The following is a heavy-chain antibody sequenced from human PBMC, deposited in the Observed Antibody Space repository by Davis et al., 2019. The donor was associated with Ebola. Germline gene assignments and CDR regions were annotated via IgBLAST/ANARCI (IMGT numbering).Heavy chain of an antibody. D-gene: IGHD6-6*01. CDR2: IRSKANSYAT. CDR3: AKSGPSIAARHYYYGMDV. J-gene: IGHJ6*02. Sequence: GESLKISCAASGFTFSGSAMHWVRQASGKGLEWVGRIRSKANSYATAYAASVKGRFTISRDDSKNTAYLQMNSLKTEDTAVYYCAKSGPSIAARHYYYGMDVWGQGTTVTVSS. V-gene: IGHV3-73*01. CDR1: GFTFSGSA.